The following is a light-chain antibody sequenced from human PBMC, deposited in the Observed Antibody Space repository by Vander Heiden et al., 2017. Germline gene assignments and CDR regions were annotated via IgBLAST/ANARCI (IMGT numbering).Light chain of an antibody. J-gene: IGLJ3*02. CDR2: KGS. CDR3: QSADSSGTYEV. V-gene: IGLV3-25*03. Sequence: SYELTQPPSVSVFPGQTARITCSGDALPKQYAYWYQQKPGQAPVLVIYKGSEGPSGIPERFSSSGSGTTITLTISGVQAEDEADYYCQSADSSGTYEVFGGGTKLTVL. CDR1: ALPKQY.